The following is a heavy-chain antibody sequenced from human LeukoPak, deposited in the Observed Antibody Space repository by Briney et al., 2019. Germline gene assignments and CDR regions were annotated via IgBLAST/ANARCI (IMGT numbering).Heavy chain of an antibody. CDR2: IKQDGREK. V-gene: IGHV3-7*04. CDR3: ARDNGPDAFDI. CDR1: GFTFSGYW. D-gene: IGHD2-8*01. Sequence: PTGGSLRLSCAASGFTFSGYWTTCVRQAPGKGLEWVANIKQDGREKYYVDSVKGRFTITRGNAKNSLYLQINSLIAEDTAVYYCARDNGPDAFDIWGQGTLVTVS. J-gene: IGHJ3*02.